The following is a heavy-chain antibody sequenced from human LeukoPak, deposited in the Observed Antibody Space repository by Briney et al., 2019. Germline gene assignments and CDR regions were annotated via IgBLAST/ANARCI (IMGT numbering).Heavy chain of an antibody. D-gene: IGHD1-26*01. Sequence: GGSLRLSCVAPGFIFSSYGMHWVRQAPGKGLEWVAFTRSDGSDQYYTDSVKGRFTISKDNSKNTLYLQMNSLRAEDTAVYYCGKHDSASDYWGQGTLVTVSS. CDR1: GFIFSSYG. V-gene: IGHV3-30*02. CDR2: TRSDGSDQ. J-gene: IGHJ4*02. CDR3: GKHDSASDY.